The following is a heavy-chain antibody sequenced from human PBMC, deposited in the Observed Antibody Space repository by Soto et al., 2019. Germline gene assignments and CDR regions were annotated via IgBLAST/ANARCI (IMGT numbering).Heavy chain of an antibody. CDR3: AKVPKGIAAAYFDY. V-gene: IGHV3-23*01. D-gene: IGHD6-13*01. CDR1: GFTPTTTP. Sequence: GGCLRLSCAGSGFTPTTTPLSWVRQPPGKGLEWVTTISGTASRTYYVDSVKGRFFISRDNSKNTVTLQMNSLRAEDTAVYYCAKVPKGIAAAYFDYWGQGTLVTVSS. CDR2: ISGTASRT. J-gene: IGHJ4*02.